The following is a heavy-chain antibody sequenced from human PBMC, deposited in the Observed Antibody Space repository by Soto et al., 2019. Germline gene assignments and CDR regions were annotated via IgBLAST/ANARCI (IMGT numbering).Heavy chain of an antibody. D-gene: IGHD6-19*01. V-gene: IGHV4-59*08. J-gene: IGHJ4*02. Sequence: SETLSLTCTVSGGSISNYYWSWIRQPPGKGLEWIGYIYYSGSTHYIPSLESRVTISVDTSKNLFSLRLSSVTAADTAVYYCARHIPMAGTVFDYWGQGTLVTVSS. CDR1: GGSISNYY. CDR3: ARHIPMAGTVFDY. CDR2: IYYSGST.